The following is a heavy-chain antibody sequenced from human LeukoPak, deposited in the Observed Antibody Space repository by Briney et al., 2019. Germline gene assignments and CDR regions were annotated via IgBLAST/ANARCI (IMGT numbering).Heavy chain of an antibody. D-gene: IGHD6-13*01. CDR2: IYCSGST. CDR3: ARGLAATDV. Sequence: SETLSLTCTVSGGSISSSSYYWGWIRQPPGKGLEWIGSIYCSGSTYYNPSLKSRVTISVDTSKNQFSLKLSSVTAADTAVYYCARGLAATDVWGKGTTVTVSS. J-gene: IGHJ6*04. CDR1: GGSISSSSYY. V-gene: IGHV4-39*01.